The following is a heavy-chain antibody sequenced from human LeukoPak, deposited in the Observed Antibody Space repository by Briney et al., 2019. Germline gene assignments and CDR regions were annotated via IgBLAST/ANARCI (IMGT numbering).Heavy chain of an antibody. V-gene: IGHV3-7*01. CDR1: GFTFSNYR. J-gene: IGHJ6*02. D-gene: IGHD3-22*01. Sequence: GGSLRLSCAASGFTFSNYRMTWVRQAPGKGLEWVANITQDGSEKYYVDSVKGRFTISRDNAKNSLYLQMNSLRAEDTAAYYCARSETTYYYDSSVYFYYYGMDVWGQGTTVTVSS. CDR3: ARSETTYYYDSSVYFYYYGMDV. CDR2: ITQDGSEK.